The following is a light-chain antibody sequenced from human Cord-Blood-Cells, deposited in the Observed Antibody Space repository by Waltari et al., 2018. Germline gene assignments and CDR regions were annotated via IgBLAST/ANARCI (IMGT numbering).Light chain of an antibody. Sequence: QSVLTQPPYASGTPGQRVTIPCSGSSSYIRSHYGYWYQQPPGTGPKLLSYRNNQRPSGVADRFSGSTSCTSASLAISGLRSEDEADYYCAAWDDSLSGPVFGGGTKLTVL. CDR3: AAWDDSLSGPV. CDR2: RNN. J-gene: IGLJ3*02. V-gene: IGLV1-47*01. CDR1: SSYIRSHY.